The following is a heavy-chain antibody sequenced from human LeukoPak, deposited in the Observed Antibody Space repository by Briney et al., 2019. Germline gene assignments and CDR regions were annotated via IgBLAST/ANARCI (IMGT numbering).Heavy chain of an antibody. D-gene: IGHD5-12*01. CDR2: INHSGST. J-gene: IGHJ6*02. V-gene: IGHV4-39*07. CDR1: GGSISSSSYY. CDR3: ARGVVATIHYYYYGMDV. Sequence: SETLSLTCTVSGGSISSSSYYWSWIRQPPGKGLEWIGEINHSGSTNYNPSLKSRVTISVDTSKNQFSLKLSSVTAADTAVYYCARGVVATIHYYYYGMDVWGQGTTVTVSS.